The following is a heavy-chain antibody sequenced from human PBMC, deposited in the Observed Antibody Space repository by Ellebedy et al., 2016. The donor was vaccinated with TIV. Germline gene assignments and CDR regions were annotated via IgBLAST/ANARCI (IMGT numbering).Heavy chain of an antibody. CDR2: IYYSGST. V-gene: IGHV4-31*03. D-gene: IGHD6-13*01. J-gene: IGHJ4*02. Sequence: SETLSLXXTVSGGSISSGGYYWSWIRQHPGKGLEWIGYIYYSGSTYYNPSLKSRVTISVDTSKNQFSLKLSSVTAADTAVYYCARVLGIAAASGLDYWGQGTLVTVSS. CDR1: GGSISSGGYY. CDR3: ARVLGIAAASGLDY.